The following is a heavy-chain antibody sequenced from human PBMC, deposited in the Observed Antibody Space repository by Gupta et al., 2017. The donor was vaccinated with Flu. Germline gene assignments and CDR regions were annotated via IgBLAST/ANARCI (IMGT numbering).Heavy chain of an antibody. CDR1: GGSISSYY. CDR2: IYYSGSA. V-gene: IGHV4-59*08. Sequence: QVQLQESGPGLVKPSETLSLTCTVSGGSISSYYWSWIRQPPGKGLEWIGYIYYSGSANYNPSLKSRVTISVDTSKNQFSLKLSSVTAADTAVYYCARRGSYYSPFDYWGQGTLVTVSS. D-gene: IGHD1-26*01. J-gene: IGHJ4*02. CDR3: ARRGSYYSPFDY.